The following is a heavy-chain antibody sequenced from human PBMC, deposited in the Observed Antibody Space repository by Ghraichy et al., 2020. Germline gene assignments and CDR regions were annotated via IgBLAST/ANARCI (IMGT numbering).Heavy chain of an antibody. J-gene: IGHJ4*02. CDR2: ISADGDYI. V-gene: IGHV3-21*01. Sequence: GGSLRLSCGGPGFIFNDYSMGWVRQAPGKGLEWLSSISADGDYIYYAASVKGRFTISRDSAKNSLSLQMNSLRVDDTAVYYCACGPRGDYFDYWGQGTRVTVSS. CDR1: GFIFNDYS. CDR3: ACGPRGDYFDY. D-gene: IGHD1-26*01.